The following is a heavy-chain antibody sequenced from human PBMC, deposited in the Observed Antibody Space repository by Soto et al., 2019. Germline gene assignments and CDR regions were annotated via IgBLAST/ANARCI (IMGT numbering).Heavy chain of an antibody. J-gene: IGHJ4*02. Sequence: GESLKISCKVCVSSFSTFRMGWVRQMPGQALELVGIIFAIDSYTRYRTSLQEQATMSVDKSRSTAYLQWRSLKASDSGMYFCASSDGTDDCSGQGTLVTV. CDR1: VSSFSTFR. CDR3: ASSDGTDDC. D-gene: IGHD1-1*01. CDR2: IFAIDSYT. V-gene: IGHV5-51*01.